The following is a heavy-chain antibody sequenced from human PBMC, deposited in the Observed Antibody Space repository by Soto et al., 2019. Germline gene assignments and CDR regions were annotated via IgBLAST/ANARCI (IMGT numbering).Heavy chain of an antibody. V-gene: IGHV1-8*01. CDR1: GYTSASYD. J-gene: IGHJ5*01. D-gene: IGHD2-21*01. CDR3: ARSDGYTFNWLDS. Sequence: QVQLEQSGAEVKTPGASVKVSCKASGYTSASYDINWVRQAPGQGLEWMAWMNPNSGNTNYAQKFQGRLTMTRDTALSIAHMELSGLRNEDTAVYYCARSDGYTFNWLDSWGQGTLVIVSA. CDR2: MNPNSGNT.